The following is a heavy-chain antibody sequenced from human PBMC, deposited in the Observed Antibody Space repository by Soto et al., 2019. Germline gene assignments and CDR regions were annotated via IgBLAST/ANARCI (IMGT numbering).Heavy chain of an antibody. Sequence: EVQLVESGGVVVQPGGSLRLSCAASGFTFDDYTMHWVSQAPGKGLEWVSLISWDGGSTYYADSVKGRFTISRDNSKNSLYLQMNSLRTEDTALYYCAKDGNMETTAAPNWFYPWGQGTLVTVSS. D-gene: IGHD4-17*01. V-gene: IGHV3-43*01. CDR1: GFTFDDYT. CDR3: AKDGNMETTAAPNWFYP. CDR2: ISWDGGST. J-gene: IGHJ5*02.